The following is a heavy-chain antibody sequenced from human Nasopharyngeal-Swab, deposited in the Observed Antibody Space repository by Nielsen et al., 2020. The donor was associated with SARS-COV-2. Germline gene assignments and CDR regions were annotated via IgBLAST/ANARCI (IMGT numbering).Heavy chain of an antibody. J-gene: IGHJ3*01. CDR2: ISAHNGNT. D-gene: IGHD3-22*01. CDR1: GYTLTSYG. V-gene: IGHV1-18*04. CDR3: ASGGYYDSSGYFPDF. Sequence: ASVKVSCKASGYTLTSYGINWVRQAPGQGLEWMGWISAHNGNTKYQQKLQGRVTMTTDTSTSTAYMELRSLRSDDTAVYYCASGGYYDSSGYFPDFWGQGTMVTVSS.